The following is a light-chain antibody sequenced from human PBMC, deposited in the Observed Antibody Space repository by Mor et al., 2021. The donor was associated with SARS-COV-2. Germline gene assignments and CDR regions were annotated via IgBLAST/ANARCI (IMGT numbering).Light chain of an antibody. CDR3: QSFDSSLSIWV. CDR2: SNT. V-gene: IGLV1-40*01. Sequence: YQQIPGTAPKLVIYSNTNRPSGVPERFSGSKAGTSASLAITGLQAEDEADYYCQSFDSSLSIWVFGGGTRLT. J-gene: IGLJ3*02.